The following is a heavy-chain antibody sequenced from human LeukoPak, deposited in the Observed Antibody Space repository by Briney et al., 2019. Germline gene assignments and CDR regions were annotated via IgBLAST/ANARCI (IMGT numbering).Heavy chain of an antibody. D-gene: IGHD6-13*01. CDR1: GFTFSTYN. V-gene: IGHV3-21*01. Sequence: GGSLRLSCAASGFTFSTYNMNWVRQAPGKGLEWVSSISSSSSYIYYADSLKGRFTISRDNAKNSLYLQMNSLRAEDTAVYYCARALAAAGTHYYYYYMDVWGKGTTVTVSS. J-gene: IGHJ6*03. CDR3: ARALAAAGTHYYYYYMDV. CDR2: ISSSSSYI.